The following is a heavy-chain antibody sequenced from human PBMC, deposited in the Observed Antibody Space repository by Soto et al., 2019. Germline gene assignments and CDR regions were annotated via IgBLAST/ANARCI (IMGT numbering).Heavy chain of an antibody. CDR3: AREGRSAAPQAGFDL. J-gene: IGHJ4*02. D-gene: IGHD3-10*01. CDR1: GNSISTGAYY. CDR2: IFYSGNT. Sequence: LSLTCTVSGNSISTGAYYWSWLRQHPVKGLEWIGHIFYSGNTHYSPSLESRVTISVDTSKNQFSIKLTSVTVADTAVYYCAREGRSAAPQAGFDLWGQGTLVTVSS. V-gene: IGHV4-31*03.